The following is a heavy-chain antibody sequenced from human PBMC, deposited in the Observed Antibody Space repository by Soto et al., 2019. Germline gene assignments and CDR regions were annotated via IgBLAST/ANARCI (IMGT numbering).Heavy chain of an antibody. CDR2: INTGNGDT. D-gene: IGHD6-13*01. CDR3: ARPYSNSWSTYFDY. Sequence: QVQLVQSGAEVKKPGASVKVSCKTSGYSFTTYFMHWVRQAPGQRLEWMGWINTGNGDTKYSQQFQGRVTIARDTSASTTYMELCSLRSEDTAVYYCARPYSNSWSTYFDYWGQGTLVTVSS. CDR1: GYSFTTYF. V-gene: IGHV1-3*04. J-gene: IGHJ4*02.